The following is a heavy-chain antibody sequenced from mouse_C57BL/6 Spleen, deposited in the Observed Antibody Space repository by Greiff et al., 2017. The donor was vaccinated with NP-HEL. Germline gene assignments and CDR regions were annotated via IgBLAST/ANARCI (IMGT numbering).Heavy chain of an antibody. CDR1: GYTFTSYW. CDR3: ARNGYSNYVYYAMDY. CDR2: IDPSDSYT. D-gene: IGHD2-5*01. Sequence: QVQLQQPGAELVRPGTSVKLSCKASGYTFTSYWMHWVKQRPGQGLEWIGVIDPSDSYTNYNQKFKGKATLTVDTSSSTAYMQLSSLTSEDSAVYYCARNGYSNYVYYAMDYWGQRTSVTVSS. J-gene: IGHJ4*01. V-gene: IGHV1-59*01.